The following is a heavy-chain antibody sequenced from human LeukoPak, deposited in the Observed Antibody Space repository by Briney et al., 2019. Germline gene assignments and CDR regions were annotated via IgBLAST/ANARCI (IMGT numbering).Heavy chain of an antibody. CDR3: ARDRIGSGYHGGDAFDI. D-gene: IGHD5-12*01. J-gene: IGHJ3*02. V-gene: IGHV4-59*01. CDR1: GASISTDY. Sequence: SETLSLTCTVSGASISTDYWSWIRQPPGKGLEWIGYIYYSGSTNYSPSLKSRVSISVDTSKNQFSLHLTSVTAADTAVYYCARDRIGSGYHGGDAFDIWGQGAMVTVSS. CDR2: IYYSGST.